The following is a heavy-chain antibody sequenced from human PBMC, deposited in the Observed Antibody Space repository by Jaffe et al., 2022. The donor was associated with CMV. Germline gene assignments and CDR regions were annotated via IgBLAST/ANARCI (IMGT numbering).Heavy chain of an antibody. D-gene: IGHD1-1*01. Sequence: EVQLVESGGGLVQPGGSLRLSCAASGFTFSSYAMSWVRQAPGKGLEWVSAISGSGGSTYYADSVKGRFTISRDNSKNTLYLQMNSLRAEDTAVYYCAKDSIQLELRGPYYFDYWGQGTLVTVSS. CDR1: GFTFSSYA. V-gene: IGHV3-23*04. CDR3: AKDSIQLELRGPYYFDY. CDR2: ISGSGGST. J-gene: IGHJ4*02.